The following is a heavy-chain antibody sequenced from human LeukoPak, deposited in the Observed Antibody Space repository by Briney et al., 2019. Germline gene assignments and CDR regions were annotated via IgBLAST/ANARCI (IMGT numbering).Heavy chain of an antibody. CDR1: GGSFNGYY. J-gene: IGHJ4*02. Sequence: SETLSLTCAVYGGSFNGYYWTWIRQPPGKGLEWIGEINHSGGTDYNPSLKSRVTISVDTSKNQFSLELNSVTAADTAVYYCARGQLRLSNWGQGSLVIVSS. V-gene: IGHV4-34*01. CDR3: ARGQLRLSN. D-gene: IGHD2-2*01. CDR2: INHSGGT.